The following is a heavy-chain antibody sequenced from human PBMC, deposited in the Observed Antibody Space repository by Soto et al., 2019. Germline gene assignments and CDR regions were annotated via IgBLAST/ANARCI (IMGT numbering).Heavy chain of an antibody. CDR1: GYTFTSYG. CDR2: ISAYNGDT. V-gene: IGHV1-18*01. D-gene: IGHD3-16*01. CDR3: ARDDGALHLVDLWSSDS. J-gene: IGHJ4*02. Sequence: QVPLVQSGAEVKKPGASVKVSCTASGYTFTSYGVTWVRQAPGQGLERMGWISAYNGDTNYSQKLKGRVTITTDTSTSRAYRELRSLRSHDTAVYYSARDDGALHLVDLWSSDSLRQGSLVTLSS.